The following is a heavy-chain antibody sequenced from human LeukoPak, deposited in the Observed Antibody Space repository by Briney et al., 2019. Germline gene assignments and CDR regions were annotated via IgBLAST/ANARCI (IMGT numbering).Heavy chain of an antibody. D-gene: IGHD2-2*01. CDR2: ISGSGGST. V-gene: IGHV3-23*01. CDR1: GFTFSSYA. J-gene: IGHJ4*02. Sequence: PGGSLRLSCAASGFTFSSYAMSWVRQAPGKGLEWVSAISGSGGSTYYADSVKGRFTISRDNSKNTLYLQMNSLRAEDTAVYYCAKDPYCSSTSCSGDYFDYWGQGTLVTVSS. CDR3: AKDPYCSSTSCSGDYFDY.